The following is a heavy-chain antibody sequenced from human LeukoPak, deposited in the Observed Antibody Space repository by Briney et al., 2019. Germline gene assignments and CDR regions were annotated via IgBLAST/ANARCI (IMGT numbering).Heavy chain of an antibody. Sequence: ASETLSLTCSVSGVSISSGSNYWGWIRQPPGKTLEWIGSIYSSGSTYYNPSLKSRVIILIDTAKNHFSLNLSSVTAADTAVYYCARSDGYGLVGIWGQGTMVTVSS. CDR2: IYSSGST. J-gene: IGHJ3*02. D-gene: IGHD3-10*01. CDR1: GVSISSGSNY. CDR3: ARSDGYGLVGI. V-gene: IGHV4-39*07.